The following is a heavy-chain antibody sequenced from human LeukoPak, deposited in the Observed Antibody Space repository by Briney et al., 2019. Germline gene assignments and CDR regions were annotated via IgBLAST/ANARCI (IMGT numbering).Heavy chain of an antibody. CDR3: ARSIGSSWTYNWFDP. CDR2: IYPGDSDT. D-gene: IGHD6-13*01. V-gene: IGHV5-51*01. Sequence: GESLKISCKGSGYSFTSYWIGWVRQMPGKGLEWMGIIYPGDSDTRYGPSFQGQVTISADKSISTAHLQWSSLKASDTAMYYCARSIGSSWTYNWFDPWGQGTLVTVSS. CDR1: GYSFTSYW. J-gene: IGHJ5*02.